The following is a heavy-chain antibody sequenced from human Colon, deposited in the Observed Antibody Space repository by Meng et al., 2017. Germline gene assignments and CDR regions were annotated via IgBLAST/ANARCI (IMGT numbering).Heavy chain of an antibody. D-gene: IGHD1-26*01. J-gene: IGHJ4*02. Sequence: VQLQGSGPRLVRPSETLSLTCTLSSGSVSSPRYYWSWIRQTPGKGLEWIGYVYYTGSANYNPSLKSRVTISVDTSKNHFSLNLTSVTAADTAVYYCARGRGSYSSIDFWGQGTLVTVSS. V-gene: IGHV4-61*03. CDR3: ARGRGSYSSIDF. CDR1: SGSVSSPRYY. CDR2: VYYTGSA.